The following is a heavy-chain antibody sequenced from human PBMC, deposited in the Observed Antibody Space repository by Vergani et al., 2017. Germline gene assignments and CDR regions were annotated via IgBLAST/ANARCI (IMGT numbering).Heavy chain of an antibody. CDR3: AKDSSGYYYVADYYYGMDV. V-gene: IGHV4-39*07. D-gene: IGHD3-22*01. J-gene: IGHJ6*02. CDR2: IYYSGST. CDR1: GGSISSSSYY. Sequence: QLQLQESGPGLVKPSETLSLTCTVSGGSISSSSYYWGWLRQPPGKGLEWIGSIYYSGSTYYNPSLKSRVTISVDTSKNQFSLKLSSVTAADTAVYYCAKDSSGYYYVADYYYGMDVWGQGTTVTVSS.